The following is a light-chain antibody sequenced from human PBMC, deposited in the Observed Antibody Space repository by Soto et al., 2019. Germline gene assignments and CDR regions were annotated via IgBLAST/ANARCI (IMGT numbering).Light chain of an antibody. CDR1: SSDVGGYNY. CDR3: RSYASTTRV. Sequence: QSALTQPASASGSPGQSVTISCTGTSSDVGGYNYVSWYQQHPGKAPKLMIYDVSNRPSGVSNRFSGSKSGNTASLTISGIQGKDVADYDCRSYASTTRVFGGGTKLTVL. V-gene: IGLV2-14*01. J-gene: IGLJ3*02. CDR2: DVS.